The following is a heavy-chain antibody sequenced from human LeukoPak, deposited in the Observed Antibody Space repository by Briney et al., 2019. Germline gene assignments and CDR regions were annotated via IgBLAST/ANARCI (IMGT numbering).Heavy chain of an antibody. CDR3: ARDLSGSYPGWYFDL. V-gene: IGHV3-74*01. J-gene: IGHJ2*01. CDR1: GFTFSSYW. Sequence: GGSLRLSCAASGFTFSSYWMHWVRQAPGKGLVWVSRINSDGSSTSYADSVKGRFTISRDNSKNTLYLQMNSLRAEDTAVYYCARDLSGSYPGWYFDLWGRGTLVTVSS. D-gene: IGHD1-26*01. CDR2: INSDGSST.